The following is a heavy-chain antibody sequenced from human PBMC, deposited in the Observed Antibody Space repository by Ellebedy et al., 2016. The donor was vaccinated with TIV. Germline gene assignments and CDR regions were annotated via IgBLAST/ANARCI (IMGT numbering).Heavy chain of an antibody. CDR2: FDPEDGET. CDR1: GYTLTKLS. CDR3: STHRGGDGGRDAFEI. D-gene: IGHD3-16*01. J-gene: IGHJ3*02. V-gene: IGHV1-24*01. Sequence: AASVKVSCKVSGYTLTKLSMHWVRQAPGKGLEWMGGFDPEDGETIYAQKFQGRVTMTDDTSIDTAYMELSSLRSEDKAVYYFSTHRGGDGGRDAFEIWGQGTMVTVSS.